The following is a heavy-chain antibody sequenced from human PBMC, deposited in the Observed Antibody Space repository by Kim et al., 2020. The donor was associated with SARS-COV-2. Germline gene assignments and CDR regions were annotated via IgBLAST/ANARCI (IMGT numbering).Heavy chain of an antibody. Sequence: GGSLRLSCAASGFTFSSYGMHWVRQAPGKGLEWVAVISYDGSNKYYADSVKGRFTISRDNSKNTLYLQMNSLRAEDTAVYYCAKDSGIVAATIDAFDILG. J-gene: IGHJ3*02. D-gene: IGHD1-26*01. CDR3: AKDSGIVAATIDAFDI. V-gene: IGHV3-30*18. CDR2: ISYDGSNK. CDR1: GFTFSSYG.